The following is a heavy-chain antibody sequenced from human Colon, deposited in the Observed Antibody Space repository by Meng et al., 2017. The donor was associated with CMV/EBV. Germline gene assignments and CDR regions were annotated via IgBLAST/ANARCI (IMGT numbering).Heavy chain of an antibody. J-gene: IGHJ4*02. CDR1: GFTFDDYA. V-gene: IGHV3-30*02. D-gene: IGHD3-22*01. CDR2: IRFDGSHK. CDR3: AKVGLGYYERSGFDY. Sequence: GESLKISCAASGFTFDDYAMHWVRQAPGKGLEWVAFIRFDGSHKYYADSVKGRFTISRDNSKDTLLLQMNSLRTEDTAVYYCAKVGLGYYERSGFDYWGQGTLVTVSS.